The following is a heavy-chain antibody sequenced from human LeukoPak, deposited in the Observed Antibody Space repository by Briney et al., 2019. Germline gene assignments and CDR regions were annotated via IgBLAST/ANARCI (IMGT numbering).Heavy chain of an antibody. Sequence: PGGSLRLSCAASGFTFSSYAMSWVRQAPGKGLEWVSAISGSGGSTYYADSVKGRFTNSRDNSKNTLYLQMNSLRAEDTAVYYCAKDGHCSSTSCYIGGLDYWGQGTLVTVSS. CDR2: ISGSGGST. D-gene: IGHD2-2*02. V-gene: IGHV3-23*01. CDR3: AKDGHCSSTSCYIGGLDY. J-gene: IGHJ4*02. CDR1: GFTFSSYA.